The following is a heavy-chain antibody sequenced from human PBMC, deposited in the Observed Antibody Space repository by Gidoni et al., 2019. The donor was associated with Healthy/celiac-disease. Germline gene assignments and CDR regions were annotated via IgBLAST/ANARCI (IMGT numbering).Heavy chain of an antibody. CDR3: TRVLYDIAVVLGGRYGMDV. Sequence: EVQLVESGGGLVQPGRSLRPSCTGSGYILGDFAQSWVRQARGKGLEWVGLIRSKAYGGTTEYARSLKGRFIISRDDSNSIAYLQMNSLKNEDTAVYYCTRVLYDIAVVLGGRYGMDVWGQGTTVTVSS. V-gene: IGHV3-49*04. J-gene: IGHJ6*02. CDR1: GYILGDFA. D-gene: IGHD6-19*01. CDR2: IRSKAYGGTT.